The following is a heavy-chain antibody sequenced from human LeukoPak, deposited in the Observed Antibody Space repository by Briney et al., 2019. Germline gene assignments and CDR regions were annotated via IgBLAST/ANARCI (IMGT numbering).Heavy chain of an antibody. CDR2: IYYTGST. CDR3: ASAPGPARPWDY. J-gene: IGHJ4*02. Sequence: SETLSLTCTVSGGSISSSYWNWIRQSPGKGLEWIGYIYYTGSTNYNPSLKSRVTISLDTSKNQFPLRLSSVTAADTAVYYCASAPGPARPWDYWGQGTLVTVSS. V-gene: IGHV4-59*01. D-gene: IGHD6-6*01. CDR1: GGSISSSY.